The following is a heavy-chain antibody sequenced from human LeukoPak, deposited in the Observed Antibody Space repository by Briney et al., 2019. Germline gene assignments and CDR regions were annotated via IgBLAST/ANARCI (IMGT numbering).Heavy chain of an antibody. D-gene: IGHD6-19*01. CDR1: GGSFSGYY. V-gene: IGHV4-34*01. CDR2: INHSGST. J-gene: IGHJ4*02. CDR3: ARGPPGIAVVEVFDY. Sequence: SETLSLTCAVYGGSFSGYYWSWIRQPPGKGLEWIGEINHSGSTNYSPSLKSRVTISVDTSKNQFSLKLSSVTAADTAVYYCARGPPGIAVVEVFDYWGQGTLVTVSS.